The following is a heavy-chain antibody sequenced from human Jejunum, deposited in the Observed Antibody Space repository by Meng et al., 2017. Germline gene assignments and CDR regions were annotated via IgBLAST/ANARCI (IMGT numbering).Heavy chain of an antibody. D-gene: IGHD1-1*01. V-gene: IGHV3-30*04. J-gene: IGHJ6*02. Sequence: GESLKISCAASGFSFSNYAMHWVRQPPGKGLEWVAVISYEGANEYYADSVKGRFTISRDNSKNTLHLQMNSLRGEDTAVYYCARDVNWYFGMDVWGQGTTVTV. CDR1: GFSFSNYA. CDR2: ISYEGANE. CDR3: ARDVNWYFGMDV.